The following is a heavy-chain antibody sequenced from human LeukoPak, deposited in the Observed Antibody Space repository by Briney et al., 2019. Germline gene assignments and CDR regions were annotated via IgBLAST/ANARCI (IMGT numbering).Heavy chain of an antibody. CDR3: ARDNGSGSYLGY. CDR2: ISSSGSTI. D-gene: IGHD3-10*01. Sequence: GGSLRLSCAASEFTFSSYEMNWVRQAPGKGLEGVSYISSSGSTIYYADSVKGRFTISRDNAKNSLCLQMNSLRAEDTAVYYCARDNGSGSYLGYWGQGTLVTVSS. J-gene: IGHJ4*02. CDR1: EFTFSSYE. V-gene: IGHV3-48*03.